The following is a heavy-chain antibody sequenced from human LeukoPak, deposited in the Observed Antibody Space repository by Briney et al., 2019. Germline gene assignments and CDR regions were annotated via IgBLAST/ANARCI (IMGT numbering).Heavy chain of an antibody. V-gene: IGHV1-2*02. D-gene: IGHD2-15*01. CDR1: GYTFTGYY. CDR3: ARAISGGSPITASDY. CDR2: INPNSDFT. Sequence: GASVKLCCTASGYTFTGYYMHWVRQPPGQGLEWMGWINPNSDFTNFAQNFQGRVTMTSDTSISTAYMELSRLRSDDTAVYYCARAISGGSPITASDYWGQGNQVSVSS. J-gene: IGHJ4*02.